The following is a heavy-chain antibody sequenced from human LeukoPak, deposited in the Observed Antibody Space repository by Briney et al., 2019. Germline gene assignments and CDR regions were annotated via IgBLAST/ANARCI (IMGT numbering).Heavy chain of an antibody. J-gene: IGHJ4*02. D-gene: IGHD6-6*01. Sequence: TGGSLRLSCAASGFTFSTYAMSWVRQAPGKGLDWVSAITGGGSDTYYADSVKGRFTISRDNSKNTLYLQMNSLRVEDTAVYYCAKGSSSSRPYYFDYWGQGALVTVSS. CDR1: GFTFSTYA. V-gene: IGHV3-23*01. CDR2: ITGGGSDT. CDR3: AKGSSSSRPYYFDY.